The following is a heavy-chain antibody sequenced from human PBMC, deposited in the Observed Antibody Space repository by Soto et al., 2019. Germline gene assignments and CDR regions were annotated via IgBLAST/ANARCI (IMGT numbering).Heavy chain of an antibody. D-gene: IGHD6-6*01. V-gene: IGHV1-2*02. CDR2: INPNSGGT. CDR1: GYTFTGYY. J-gene: IGHJ6*02. CDR3: ARGGRLRPTPWYSSSSYYGMDV. Sequence: ASVKVSCKASGYTFTGYYMHWVRQAPGQGLEWMGWINPNSGGTNYAQKFQGRVTMTRDTSISTAYMELSRLRSDDTAVYYCARGGRLRPTPWYSSSSYYGMDVWGQGTTVTVSS.